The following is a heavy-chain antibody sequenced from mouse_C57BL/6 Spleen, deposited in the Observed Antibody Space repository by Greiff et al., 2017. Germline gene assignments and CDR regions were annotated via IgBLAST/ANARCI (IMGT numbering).Heavy chain of an antibody. CDR2: ISYSGST. J-gene: IGHJ4*01. D-gene: IGHD2-3*01. CDR3: ARSDGYYAMDY. Sequence: EVQLVESGPGMVKPSQSLSLTCTVTGYSITSGYDWHWIRHFPGNKLEWMGYISYSGSTNYNPSLKSRISITHDTSKNHFFLKVNSVTTEDTATYYCARSDGYYAMDYWGKGTSVTVSS. V-gene: IGHV3-1*01. CDR1: GYSITSGYD.